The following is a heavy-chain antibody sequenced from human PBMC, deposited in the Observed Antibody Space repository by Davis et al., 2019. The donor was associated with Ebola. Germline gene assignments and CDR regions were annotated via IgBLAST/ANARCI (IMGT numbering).Heavy chain of an antibody. J-gene: IGHJ6*02. Sequence: SETLSLTCTVSGGSISSSSYYWGWIRQPPGKGLEWFGYIYYSGSTNYNPSLKSRVTISVDTSKNQFSLKLSSVTAADTAVYYCARAFRRSGWYNRYYYYGMDVWGQGTTVTVSS. D-gene: IGHD6-19*01. CDR1: GGSISSSSYY. CDR2: IYYSGST. CDR3: ARAFRRSGWYNRYYYYGMDV. V-gene: IGHV4-61*05.